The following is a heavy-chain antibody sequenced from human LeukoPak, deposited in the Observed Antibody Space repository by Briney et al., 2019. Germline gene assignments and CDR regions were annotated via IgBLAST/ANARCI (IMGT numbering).Heavy chain of an antibody. J-gene: IGHJ5*01. CDR1: GFTFTSYS. D-gene: IGHD3-16*01. CDR2: ISSFIRTI. CDR3: ARVLGDAPGWFDS. V-gene: IGHV3-48*01. Sequence: GGSLRLSCAASGFTFTSYSLSWVRQAAGKGVERVSYISSFIRTIFYAHSVKGRFSISRNNAKYSLYLQMTSLRAEHPAVSYCARVLGDAPGWFDSWGQGTRVTVSS.